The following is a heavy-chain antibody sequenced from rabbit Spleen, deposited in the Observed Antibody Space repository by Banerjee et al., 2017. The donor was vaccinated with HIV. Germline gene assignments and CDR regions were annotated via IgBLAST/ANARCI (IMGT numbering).Heavy chain of an antibody. J-gene: IGHJ4*01. CDR2: IGAGSSGST. CDR1: GFSFNSGYD. CDR3: ARENLASTNYIDL. D-gene: IGHD7-1*01. V-gene: IGHV1S40*01. Sequence: QSLEESGGGLVKPGASLTLTCKASGFSFNSGYDMCWVRQAPGKGLEWIACIGAGSSGSTYSATWAKGRFTISKTSSTTVTLQMTSLTAADTATYFCARENLASTNYIDLWGPGTLVTVS.